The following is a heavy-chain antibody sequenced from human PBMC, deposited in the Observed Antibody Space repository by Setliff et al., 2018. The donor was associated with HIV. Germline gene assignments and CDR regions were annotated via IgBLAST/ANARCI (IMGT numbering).Heavy chain of an antibody. V-gene: IGHV4-59*08. CDR3: ANFPTIFGTSSPLFS. J-gene: IGHJ4*02. Sequence: SETLSLTCSVFGRSITSSYWSWVRQSPGRGLEWIGYVYYSGTTNYNPSLESRVSLSIDTSKNQFSLTLTSLTVADAAVYYCANFPTIFGTSSPLFSWGQGTQVTVSS. CDR1: GRSITSSY. CDR2: VYYSGTT. D-gene: IGHD3-3*01.